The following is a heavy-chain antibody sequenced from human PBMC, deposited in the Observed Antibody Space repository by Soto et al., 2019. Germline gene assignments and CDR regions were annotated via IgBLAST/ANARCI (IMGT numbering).Heavy chain of an antibody. D-gene: IGHD3-3*01. J-gene: IGHJ4*02. CDR1: GFSLTTSGVG. V-gene: IGHV2-5*02. CDR3: AHRVLRTVFGLVTTAAIYFDF. Sequence: QITLNESGPTVVRPTETLTLTCRFSGFSLTTSGVGVGWIRQSPGKAPEWLALLYWDDDKSYSASLKSRLTITKDTSKNQVVLTVSDLDPTATATYYCAHRVLRTVFGLVTTAAIYFDFWGQGTPVAVSS. CDR2: LYWDDDK.